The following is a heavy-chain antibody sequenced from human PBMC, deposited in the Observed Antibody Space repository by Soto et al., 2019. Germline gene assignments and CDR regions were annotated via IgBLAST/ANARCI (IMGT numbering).Heavy chain of an antibody. CDR3: ARDPFVYSYGAFDY. J-gene: IGHJ4*02. V-gene: IGHV4-59*01. CDR1: GGSISSYY. CDR2: IYYSGST. D-gene: IGHD5-18*01. Sequence: SETLSLTCTVSGGSISSYYWSWIRQPPGKGLEWIGYIYYSGSTNYNPSLKSRVTISVDTSKNQFSLKLSSVTAADTAVYYCARDPFVYSYGAFDYWGQGTLVTVSS.